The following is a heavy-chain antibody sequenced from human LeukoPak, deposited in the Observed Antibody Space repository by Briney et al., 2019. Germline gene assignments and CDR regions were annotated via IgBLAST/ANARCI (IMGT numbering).Heavy chain of an antibody. CDR2: IYYSGST. CDR1: GGSISSGGYY. V-gene: IGHV4-31*03. D-gene: IGHD2-15*01. CDR3: ARSSGWSYFDY. J-gene: IGHJ4*02. Sequence: SETLSLTCTVSGGSISSGGYYWSWIRQHPGKGLEWIGYIYYSGSTYYNPSFKSRVTISVDTSKNQFSLKLSSVTAADTAVYYCARSSGWSYFDYWGQGTLVTVSS.